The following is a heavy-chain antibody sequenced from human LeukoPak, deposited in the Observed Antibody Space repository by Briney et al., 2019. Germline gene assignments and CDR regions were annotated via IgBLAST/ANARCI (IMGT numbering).Heavy chain of an antibody. D-gene: IGHD2-2*01. CDR3: AKPRGYCSSTSCGSYYYYYGMDV. J-gene: IGHJ6*02. CDR2: MSGSGGST. CDR1: GFTFSSYA. V-gene: IGHV3-23*01. Sequence: GGSLRLSCAASGFTFSSYAMSWVRQAPGKGLEWVSAMSGSGGSTYYADSVKGRFTISRDNSKNTLYLQMNSLRAEDTAVYYCAKPRGYCSSTSCGSYYYYYGMDVWGQGTTVTVSS.